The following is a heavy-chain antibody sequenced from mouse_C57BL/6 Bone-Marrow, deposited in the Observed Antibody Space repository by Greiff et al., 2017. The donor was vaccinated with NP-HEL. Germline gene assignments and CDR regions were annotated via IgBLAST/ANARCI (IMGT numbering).Heavy chain of an antibody. V-gene: IGHV1-81*01. J-gene: IGHJ2*01. CDR2: IYPRSGNT. D-gene: IGHD1-1*01. CDR1: GYTFTSYG. Sequence: VQLQQSGAELARPGASVKLSCKASGYTFTSYGISWVKQRTGQGLEWIGEIYPRSGNTYYNEKFKGKATLTADKSSSTAYMELRSLTSEDSAVYFCARGGARTVVATRDFDYWGQGTTLTVSS. CDR3: ARGGARTVVATRDFDY.